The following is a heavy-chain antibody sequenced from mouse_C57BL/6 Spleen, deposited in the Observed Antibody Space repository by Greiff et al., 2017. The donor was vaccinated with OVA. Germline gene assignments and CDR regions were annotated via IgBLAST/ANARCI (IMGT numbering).Heavy chain of an antibody. J-gene: IGHJ3*01. CDR1: GYTFTSYW. Sequence: QVQLQQPGAELVKPGASVKMSCKASGYTFTSYWITWVKQRPGQGLEWIGDIYPGSGSTNYNEKFKSKATLTVDTSSSTAYMQLSSLTSEDSAVYCCASCYGNYEGFACWGQGTLVTVSA. CDR2: IYPGSGST. V-gene: IGHV1-55*01. D-gene: IGHD2-10*01. CDR3: ASCYGNYEGFAC.